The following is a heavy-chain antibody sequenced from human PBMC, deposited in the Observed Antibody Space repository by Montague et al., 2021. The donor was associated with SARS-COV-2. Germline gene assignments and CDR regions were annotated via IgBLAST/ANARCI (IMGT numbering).Heavy chain of an antibody. CDR3: ARGSGWMGNAFDI. J-gene: IGHJ3*02. D-gene: IGHD6-19*01. CDR1: GGSISSYY. CDR2: IYYSGST. Sequence: SETLSLTCTVPGGSISSYYWSWIRQPPGKGLEWIGYIYYSGSTNYNPSLKSRVTISVDTSKNQSSLKLSSVTAADTAVYYCARGSGWMGNAFDIWGQGTMVTVSS. V-gene: IGHV4-59*01.